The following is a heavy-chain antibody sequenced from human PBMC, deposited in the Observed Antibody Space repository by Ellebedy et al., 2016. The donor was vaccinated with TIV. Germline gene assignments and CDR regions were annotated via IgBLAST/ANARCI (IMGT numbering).Heavy chain of an antibody. CDR2: ISSSSSNI. J-gene: IGHJ6*02. Sequence: GESLKISCAASGFTLSSSPMNWVRQAPGKGLEWVAYISSSSSNIHYADSVKGRFTVARDNSKNSLFLQMNNLRGEDAAVYYCGRAREPGYFAYYYHGMDVWGQGTTVTVSS. CDR3: GRAREPGYFAYYYHGMDV. V-gene: IGHV3-48*04. CDR1: GFTLSSSP. D-gene: IGHD3-9*01.